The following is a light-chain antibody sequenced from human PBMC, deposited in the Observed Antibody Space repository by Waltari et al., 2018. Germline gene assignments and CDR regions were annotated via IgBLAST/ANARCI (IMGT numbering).Light chain of an antibody. J-gene: IGKJ2*01. Sequence: DIQMTHSPPTLCASVGDRVTLTCRARLSISSWLAWYQQKPGKAPKLLIYKASSLESGVPSRFSGSGSGTEFTLTISSLQPDDFATYYCQQYNSYSYTFGQGTKLEIK. CDR1: LSISSW. V-gene: IGKV1-5*03. CDR3: QQYNSYSYT. CDR2: KAS.